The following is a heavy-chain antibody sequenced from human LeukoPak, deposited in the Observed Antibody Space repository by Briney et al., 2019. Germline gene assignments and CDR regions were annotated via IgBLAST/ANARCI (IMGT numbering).Heavy chain of an antibody. D-gene: IGHD3-22*01. J-gene: IGHJ4*02. Sequence: GGSLRLSCAASGFTFSSYAAHWVRQAPGKGLDWVAAISYDGSKKYYADSVKGRFTISRDNSKNTLDLQVSSPRVEDTAMYYCAKAEFYFDSSGYYPFDLWGQGNLVTVSS. V-gene: IGHV3-30*15. CDR2: ISYDGSKK. CDR1: GFTFSSYA. CDR3: AKAEFYFDSSGYYPFDL.